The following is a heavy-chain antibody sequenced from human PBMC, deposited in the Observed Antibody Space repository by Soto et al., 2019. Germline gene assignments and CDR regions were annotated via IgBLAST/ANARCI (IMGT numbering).Heavy chain of an antibody. D-gene: IGHD6-19*01. CDR2: IYYSGST. V-gene: IGHV4-39*01. CDR1: GGSISSSSYY. CDR3: ARHGLVEQWLVPYY. J-gene: IGHJ4*02. Sequence: QLQLQESGPGLVKPSETLSLTCTVSGGSISSSSYYWGWIRQPPGKGLEWIGSIYYSGSTYYNPSLKSRVTISVDTSKNQFSLKLSSVTAADTAVYYCARHGLVEQWLVPYYWGQGTLVTVSS.